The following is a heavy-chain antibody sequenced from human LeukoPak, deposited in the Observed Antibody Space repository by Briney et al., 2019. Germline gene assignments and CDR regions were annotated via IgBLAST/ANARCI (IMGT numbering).Heavy chain of an antibody. CDR3: ARVVDY. CDR2: IYYSGST. Sequence: SETLSLTCTVSSGSISSYYWSWIRQPPGKGLEWIGYIYYSGSTNYNPSLKSRVTISVDTSKNQFSLKLSSVTAADTAVYYCARVVDYWGQGTLVTVSS. V-gene: IGHV4-59*01. CDR1: SGSISSYY. J-gene: IGHJ4*02.